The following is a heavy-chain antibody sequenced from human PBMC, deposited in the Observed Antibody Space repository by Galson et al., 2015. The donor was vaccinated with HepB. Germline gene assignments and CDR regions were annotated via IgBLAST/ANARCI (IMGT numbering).Heavy chain of an antibody. D-gene: IGHD3-22*01. CDR1: GFTFSSYG. CDR2: ISYDGSNK. V-gene: IGHV3-30*18. Sequence: SLRLSCAASGFTFSSYGMHWVRQAPGKGLEWVAVISYDGSNKYYADSVKGRFTISRDNSKNTLYLQMNSLRAEDTAVYYCAKEKGGYYDHSGAFDYWGQGTLVTVSS. CDR3: AKEKGGYYDHSGAFDY. J-gene: IGHJ4*02.